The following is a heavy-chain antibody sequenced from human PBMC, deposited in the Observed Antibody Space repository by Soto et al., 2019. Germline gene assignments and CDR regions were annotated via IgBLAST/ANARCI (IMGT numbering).Heavy chain of an antibody. D-gene: IGHD6-13*01. CDR2: ISSSSSYI. Sequence: GGSLRLSCAASGFTFSSYSMNWVRQAPGKGLEWVSSISSSSSYIYYADSVKGRFTISRDNAKNSLYLQMNSLRAEDTAVYYCARNHLAAGGVEGGGTYYYYYMDVWGKGTTVTVSS. CDR3: ARNHLAAGGVEGGGTYYYYYMDV. V-gene: IGHV3-21*01. CDR1: GFTFSSYS. J-gene: IGHJ6*03.